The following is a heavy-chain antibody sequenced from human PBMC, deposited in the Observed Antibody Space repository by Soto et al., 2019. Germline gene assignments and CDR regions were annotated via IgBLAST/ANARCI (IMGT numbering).Heavy chain of an antibody. J-gene: IGHJ4*02. CDR2: ISSSSSYT. V-gene: IGHV3-21*05. D-gene: IGHD2-21*02. CDR3: ARDRAYCGGDCYPGYFDF. CDR1: GFTFSPYA. Sequence: PGGSLRLSCAASGFTFSPYAMAWVRQAPGKGLEWISYISSSSSYTDYADSVKGRFTISRDNAKNALYLQMDSLTDEDTAVYYCARDRAYCGGDCYPGYFDFWGQGALVTVSS.